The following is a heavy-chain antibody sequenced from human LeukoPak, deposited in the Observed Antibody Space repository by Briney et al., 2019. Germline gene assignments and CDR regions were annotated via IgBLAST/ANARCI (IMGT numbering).Heavy chain of an antibody. CDR1: GGSISSSSYY. Sequence: SETLSLTCTVSGGSISSSSYYWGWIRQPPGKGLEWIGSIYYSGSTNYNPSLKSRVTMSVDTSKNQFSLKLSSVTAADTAVYYCARGTPQNYDFWSGCPQCYYYYMDVWGKGTTVTVSS. CDR2: IYYSGST. D-gene: IGHD3-3*01. V-gene: IGHV4-39*07. J-gene: IGHJ6*03. CDR3: ARGTPQNYDFWSGCPQCYYYYMDV.